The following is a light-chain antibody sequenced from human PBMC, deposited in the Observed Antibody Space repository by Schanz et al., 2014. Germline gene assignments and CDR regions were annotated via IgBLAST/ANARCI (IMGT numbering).Light chain of an antibody. J-gene: IGKJ4*01. CDR3: QQYLSRPPT. CDR1: QSVSSSY. V-gene: IGKV3-20*01. Sequence: EIVMTQSPATLSVSPGERATLSCRASQSVSSSYLAWYQQKPGQAPRLLIYGASSRATGIPDRFSGSGSGTDFTLTISSLQAEDVAVYYCQQYLSRPPTFGGGTRVEIK. CDR2: GAS.